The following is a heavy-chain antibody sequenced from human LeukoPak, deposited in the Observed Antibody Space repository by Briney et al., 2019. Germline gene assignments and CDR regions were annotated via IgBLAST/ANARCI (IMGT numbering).Heavy chain of an antibody. Sequence: PSPTHSPMRALDAGSFSGDYCSSTRHHAGDGLEWIGEIKQIVSTNYNPSLKSQATISVDTSKNQFSLKLSAVAAADTVVYYCARGDSSASLFLSVLFDYWGQGSLVTASS. CDR2: IKQIVST. V-gene: IGHV4-34*01. CDR3: ARGDSSASLFLSVLFDY. D-gene: IGHD6-6*01. J-gene: IGHJ4*02. CDR1: AGSFSGDY.